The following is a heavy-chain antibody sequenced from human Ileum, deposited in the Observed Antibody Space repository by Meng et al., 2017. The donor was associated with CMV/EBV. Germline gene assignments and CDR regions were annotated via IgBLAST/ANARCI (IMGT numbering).Heavy chain of an antibody. D-gene: IGHD3-3*01. V-gene: IGHV4-34*01. CDR2: INHSGST. CDR3: ARLDPGDFWSGSQGVVDY. Sequence: GSLRLSCAVYGGSFSGYYWSWIRQPPGKGLEWIGEINHSGSTNYNPSLKSRVTISVDTSKNQFSLKLSSVTAADTAGYYCARLDPGDFWSGSQGVVDYWGQGTLVTRLL. CDR1: GGSFSGYY. J-gene: IGHJ4*02.